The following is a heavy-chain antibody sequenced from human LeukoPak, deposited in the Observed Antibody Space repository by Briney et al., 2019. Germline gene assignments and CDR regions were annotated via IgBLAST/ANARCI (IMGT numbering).Heavy chain of an antibody. Sequence: SETLSLTCTVSGGSISSYYWSWIRQPPGKGLEWIGYIYYSGSTNYNPSLKSRVTISVDTSKNQFSLKLSSVTAADTAVYYCAREGYCSGGSCYDYWGQGTLVTVSS. CDR1: GGSISSYY. CDR2: IYYSGST. V-gene: IGHV4-59*12. D-gene: IGHD2-15*01. J-gene: IGHJ4*02. CDR3: AREGYCSGGSCYDY.